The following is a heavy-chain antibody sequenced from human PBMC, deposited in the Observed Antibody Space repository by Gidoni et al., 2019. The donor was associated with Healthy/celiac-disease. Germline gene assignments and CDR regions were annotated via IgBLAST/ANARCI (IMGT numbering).Heavy chain of an antibody. CDR1: GFTFSSYG. Sequence: QVQLVESGGGVVQPGRSLRLSCAASGFTFSSYGMHWVRQAPGKGLEWVAVISYDGSNKYYADSVKGRFTISRDNSKNTLYLQMNSLSAEDTAVYYCAKFIFSSSSDFDYWGQGTLVTVS. CDR2: ISYDGSNK. D-gene: IGHD6-13*01. J-gene: IGHJ4*02. V-gene: IGHV3-30*18. CDR3: AKFIFSSSSDFDY.